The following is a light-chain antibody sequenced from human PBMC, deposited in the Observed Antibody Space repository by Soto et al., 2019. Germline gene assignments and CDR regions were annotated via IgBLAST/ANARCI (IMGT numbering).Light chain of an antibody. Sequence: DIQMTQSPSTLSGSGGDRVTITCRASQTISSWLAWYQHKPGKAPKLLIYKASTLKSGVPSRFSGSGSGTEFTLTISSLQPDDFATYYCQHYNSYSEAFGQGTKVELK. CDR1: QTISSW. CDR2: KAS. CDR3: QHYNSYSEA. V-gene: IGKV1-5*03. J-gene: IGKJ1*01.